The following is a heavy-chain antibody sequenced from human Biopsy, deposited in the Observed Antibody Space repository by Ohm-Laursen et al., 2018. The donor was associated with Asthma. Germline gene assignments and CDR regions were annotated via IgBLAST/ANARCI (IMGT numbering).Heavy chain of an antibody. D-gene: IGHD6-19*01. Sequence: SSVKVSCKAPGGTFSNFAISGVRQAPGQGLEWLGGIMTVFGTTNYAQKVQGRVTITADESTSTAYMEVTSLRSEDTAIYYCARCQVGYSSGWSLLLKKIYYSGMDVWGQGTAVTVSS. CDR1: GGTFSNFA. J-gene: IGHJ6*02. CDR3: ARCQVGYSSGWSLLLKKIYYSGMDV. V-gene: IGHV1-69*01. CDR2: IMTVFGTT.